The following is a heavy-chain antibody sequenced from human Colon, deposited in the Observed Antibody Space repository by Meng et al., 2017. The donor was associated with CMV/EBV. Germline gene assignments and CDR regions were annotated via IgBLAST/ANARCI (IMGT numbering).Heavy chain of an antibody. Sequence: GGSLRLSCAASGFTFSSYSMNWVRQAPGKGLEWVSYISSSSSSIYYADSVKCRFTISRDNAKNSLYLQMNSLRAEDTAVYYCARNGDTMDHWGQGTVVTVSS. D-gene: IGHD3-10*01. J-gene: IGHJ4*02. CDR2: ISSSSSSI. CDR1: GFTFSSYS. V-gene: IGHV3-48*04. CDR3: ARNGDTMDH.